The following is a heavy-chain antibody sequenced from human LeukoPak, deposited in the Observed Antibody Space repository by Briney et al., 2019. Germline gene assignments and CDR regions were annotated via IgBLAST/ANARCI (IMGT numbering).Heavy chain of an antibody. CDR2: IYISGST. CDR1: GFTVSSNY. V-gene: IGHV3-66*01. J-gene: IGHJ6*04. D-gene: IGHD1-26*01. Sequence: GGSLRLSCAVSGFTVSSNYMTWVRQAPGKGLEWVSIIYISGSTYYADSVKGRFTISRDNSKNTVYLQMNSLRAEDTAIYYCAQVGGMAQDVWGKGTTVTVSS. CDR3: AQVGGMAQDV.